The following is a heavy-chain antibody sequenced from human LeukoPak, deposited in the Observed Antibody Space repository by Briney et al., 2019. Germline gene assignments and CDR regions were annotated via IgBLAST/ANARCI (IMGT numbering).Heavy chain of an antibody. J-gene: IGHJ4*02. V-gene: IGHV3-23*05. CDR1: GFTFSNYW. Sequence: GGSLRLSCVASGFTFSNYWMHWVRQDPGEGLQWVSIINGSGSFTSYADSVKGRLTISRDNSKNTLYLQMNSLRAEDTAVYYCAKAEGYCSGTWCFRWFDWWGQGTLVTVSS. D-gene: IGHD2-15*01. CDR2: INGSGSFT. CDR3: AKAEGYCSGTWCFRWFDW.